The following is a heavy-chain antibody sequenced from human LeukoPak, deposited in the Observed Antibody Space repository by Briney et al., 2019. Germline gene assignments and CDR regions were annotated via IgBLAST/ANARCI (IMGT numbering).Heavy chain of an antibody. CDR1: GFTFNNYG. Sequence: PGGSLRLSCAASGFTFNNYGMHWVRQAPGKGLECVALISNDGSKKYYAGSAKGRFTISRDNSRNTVFLEMNSLRGGDTAVYFCARDWGRGDSKYLDFWGQGILVTVSS. J-gene: IGHJ4*02. V-gene: IGHV3-30*03. D-gene: IGHD4-17*01. CDR2: ISNDGSKK. CDR3: ARDWGRGDSKYLDF.